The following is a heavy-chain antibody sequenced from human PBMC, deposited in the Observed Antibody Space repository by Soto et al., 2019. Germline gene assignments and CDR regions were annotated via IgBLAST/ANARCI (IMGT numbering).Heavy chain of an antibody. Sequence: GASVKVSCKASGYTFTNYCMHWVRQAPGQGLEWMGIINPSGGSTTYAQKLQGRVTMTCDTSTSTVYMELSSLRSEDTAVYYCVVYIVGGAWYDCWGQGTLVTVSS. CDR2: INPSGGST. CDR3: VVYIVGGAWYDC. V-gene: IGHV1-46*01. D-gene: IGHD1-26*01. J-gene: IGHJ5*01. CDR1: GYTFTNYC.